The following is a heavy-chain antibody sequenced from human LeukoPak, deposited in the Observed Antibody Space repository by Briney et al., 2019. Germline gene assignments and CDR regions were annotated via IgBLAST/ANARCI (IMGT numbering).Heavy chain of an antibody. CDR2: IRSDGTIK. V-gene: IGHV3-30*02. J-gene: IGHJ4*02. CDR3: AKDEVFSSAWYFDY. Sequence: PGGSLRLSCAASGFTFSNYGMHWVRQAPGKGLEWVAFIRSDGTIKYYTESLKGRFTISRDNSKNTLYLQMNSLRVEDTAVYYCAKDEVFSSAWYFDYWGQGTLVTVSS. D-gene: IGHD6-19*01. CDR1: GFTFSNYG.